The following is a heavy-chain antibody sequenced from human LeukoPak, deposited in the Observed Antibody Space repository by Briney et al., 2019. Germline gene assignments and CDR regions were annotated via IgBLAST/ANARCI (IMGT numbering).Heavy chain of an antibody. CDR3: ARDPSRYDYVWGSYRPNWFDP. J-gene: IGHJ5*02. CDR1: GGSISSYY. V-gene: IGHV4-59*12. Sequence: SETLSLTCTVSGGSISSYYWSWIRQPPGKGLEWIGSIYYSGSTYYNPSLKSRVTISVDTSKNQFSLKLSSVTAADTAVYYCARDPSRYDYVWGSYRPNWFDPWGQGTLVTVSS. D-gene: IGHD3-16*02. CDR2: IYYSGST.